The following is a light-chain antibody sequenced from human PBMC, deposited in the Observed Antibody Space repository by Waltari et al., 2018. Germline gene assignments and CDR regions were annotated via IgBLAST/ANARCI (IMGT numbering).Light chain of an antibody. CDR2: QVI. J-gene: IGLJ1*01. CDR1: NSDVGTYNR. Sequence: QSALTQPPSVSGSPGQSVTISCTGTNSDVGTYNRVSWYQHPPGTAPKLIIHQVISRPSGVPDRFSGSKSGNTASLTISGLQADDAADYYCSSYTSSSTYVFGTGTKVTVL. CDR3: SSYTSSSTYV. V-gene: IGLV2-18*02.